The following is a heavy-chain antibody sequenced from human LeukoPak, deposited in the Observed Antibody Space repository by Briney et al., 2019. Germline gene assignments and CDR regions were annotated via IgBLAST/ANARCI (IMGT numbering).Heavy chain of an antibody. CDR3: ARAVSGRFDY. CDR1: GGSISSSSYH. J-gene: IGHJ4*02. Sequence: SETLSLTCTVSGGSISSSSYHWGWIRQPPGKGLEWTGYIYYSGSTNYNPSLNSRVTISVDTSKNQFSLRLSSVTAADTAIYYCARAVSGRFDYWGQGTLVTVSS. D-gene: IGHD6-19*01. V-gene: IGHV4-61*05. CDR2: IYYSGST.